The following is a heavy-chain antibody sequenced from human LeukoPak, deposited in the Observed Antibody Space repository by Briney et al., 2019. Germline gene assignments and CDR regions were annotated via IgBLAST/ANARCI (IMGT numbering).Heavy chain of an antibody. D-gene: IGHD6-19*01. Sequence: PGGSLRLSCAASGFTFSNAWMSWVRQAPGKGLEWVGCIKSKTDGGTTDYAAPVKGRFTISRDDSKNTLYLQMNSLKTEDTAVYYCTTVSGIAVAWGQGTLVTVSS. CDR3: TTVSGIAVA. CDR2: IKSKTDGGTT. CDR1: GFTFSNAW. J-gene: IGHJ5*02. V-gene: IGHV3-15*01.